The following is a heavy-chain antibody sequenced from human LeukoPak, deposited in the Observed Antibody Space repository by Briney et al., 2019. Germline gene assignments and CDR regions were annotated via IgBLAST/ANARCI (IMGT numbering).Heavy chain of an antibody. CDR1: GFTVSSNY. V-gene: IGHV3-66*01. Sequence: GGSLRLSCAASGFTVSSNYMSWVRQAPGKGLEWVSVIYSGGSTYYADSVKGRFTISRGNAKNSLYLQMNSLRAEDTAVYYCARDHITGTPHWGQGTLVTVSS. CDR2: IYSGGST. CDR3: ARDHITGTPH. J-gene: IGHJ4*02. D-gene: IGHD1-20*01.